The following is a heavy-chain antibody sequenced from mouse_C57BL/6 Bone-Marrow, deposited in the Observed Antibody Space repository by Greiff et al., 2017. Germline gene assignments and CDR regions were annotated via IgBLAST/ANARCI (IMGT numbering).Heavy chain of an antibody. CDR1: GFNIQNTY. D-gene: IGHD3-2*02. CDR2: IDPAHGHT. CDR3: ASRGQLRLRDY. V-gene: IGHV14-3*01. Sequence: VQLQQSVAELVRPGASVKLSCTASGFNIQNTYMPWVQQRPEQGLAWIGRIDPAHGHTKYAPKFPGQATITADPSSNTAYLQRSSLTAEDTAIYYCASRGQLRLRDYWGQGTTLTVSS. J-gene: IGHJ2*01.